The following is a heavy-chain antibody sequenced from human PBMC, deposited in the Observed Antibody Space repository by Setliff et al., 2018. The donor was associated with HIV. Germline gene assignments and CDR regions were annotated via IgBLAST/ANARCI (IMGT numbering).Heavy chain of an antibody. V-gene: IGHV3-23*01. CDR3: ATDSSGPLSH. D-gene: IGHD3-22*01. CDR1: GFTFDRYW. CDR2: MSGSTGDT. Sequence: GGSLRLSCAASGFTFDRYWMHWVRQAPGKGLVWVATMSGSTGDTYYADSVKGRFTISRDNSKNTLSLQMNSLGAEDTAVYYCATDSSGPLSHWGPGTLVTVSS. J-gene: IGHJ4*02.